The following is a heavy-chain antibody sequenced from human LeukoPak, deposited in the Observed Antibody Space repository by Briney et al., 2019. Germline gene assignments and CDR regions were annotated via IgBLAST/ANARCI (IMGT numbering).Heavy chain of an antibody. V-gene: IGHV4-39*07. D-gene: IGHD6-13*01. CDR3: ARELSIAAAVGGEYNWFDP. Sequence: SETLSLTCTVSGGSISSSSYYWGRIRQPPGKGLEWIGSIYYSGSTYYNPSLKSRVTISVDTSKNQFSLKLSSVTAADTAVYYCARELSIAAAVGGEYNWFDPWGQGTLVTVSS. J-gene: IGHJ5*02. CDR2: IYYSGST. CDR1: GGSISSSSYY.